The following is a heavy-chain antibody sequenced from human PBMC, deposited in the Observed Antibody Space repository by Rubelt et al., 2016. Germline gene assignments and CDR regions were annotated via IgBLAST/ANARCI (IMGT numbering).Heavy chain of an antibody. CDR1: GYTFTSYA. CDR2: FNAGNGNT. Sequence: QVQLVQSGAEVKKPGASVKVSCKASGYTFTSYAMHWVRQAPGQRLEWMGWFNAGNGNTKYSQKFQGRVTITRDTSASTAYMELSSLRSEDTAVYYCARALTRTLTTDPYHFDYWGQGTLVTVSS. D-gene: IGHD4-17*01. V-gene: IGHV1-3*01. J-gene: IGHJ4*02. CDR3: ARALTRTLTTDPYHFDY.